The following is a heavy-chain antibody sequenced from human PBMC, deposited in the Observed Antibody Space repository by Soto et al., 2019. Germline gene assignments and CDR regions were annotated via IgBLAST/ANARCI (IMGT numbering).Heavy chain of an antibody. Sequence: QVQLVQSGAEVKKPGASVKVSCKASGYTFTSYDINWVRQATGQGLEWMGWMNPNSGNTGYAQKFQGRVTMTRNTSISTAYMELSSLRSEDTAVYYCARGLFGRKDYDSSGYYAVGAFDIWGQGTMVTVSS. CDR3: ARGLFGRKDYDSSGYYAVGAFDI. CDR2: MNPNSGNT. V-gene: IGHV1-8*01. D-gene: IGHD3-22*01. J-gene: IGHJ3*02. CDR1: GYTFTSYD.